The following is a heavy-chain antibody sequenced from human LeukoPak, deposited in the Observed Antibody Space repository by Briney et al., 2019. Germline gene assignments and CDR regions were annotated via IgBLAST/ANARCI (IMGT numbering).Heavy chain of an antibody. J-gene: IGHJ4*02. D-gene: IGHD6-19*01. CDR3: ARAVTKWLSLDY. CDR1: GFTFSSYW. V-gene: IGHV3-74*01. Sequence: GGSPRLSCAASGFTFSSYWMHWVRQAPGKGLVWVSRINSDGSSTSYADSVKSRFTISRDNAKNTLYLQMNSLRAEDTAVYYCARAVTKWLSLDYWGQGTLVTVSS. CDR2: INSDGSST.